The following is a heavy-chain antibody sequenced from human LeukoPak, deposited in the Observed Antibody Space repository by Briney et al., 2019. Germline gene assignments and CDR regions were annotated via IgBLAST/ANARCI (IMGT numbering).Heavy chain of an antibody. Sequence: SETLSLTCAVYGGSFSGYFWSWIRQPPGKGLEWIGEINHSGSTNYNPSLKSRVTISVDTSKNQFSLKLSSVTAADTAVYYCARTGLTTVTQRGSDYYYYMDVWGKGTTVTISS. D-gene: IGHD4-17*01. CDR1: GGSFSGYF. CDR2: INHSGST. CDR3: ARTGLTTVTQRGSDYYYYMDV. J-gene: IGHJ6*03. V-gene: IGHV4-34*01.